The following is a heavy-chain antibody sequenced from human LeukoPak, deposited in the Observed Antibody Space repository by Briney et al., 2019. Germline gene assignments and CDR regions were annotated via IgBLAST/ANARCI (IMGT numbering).Heavy chain of an antibody. CDR2: IYYSGST. CDR3: ARTYYYDSSGYSFDY. Sequence: PSETLSLTCAVYGGSFSGYYWSWIRQPPGKGLEWIGYIYYSGSTNYNPSLKSRVTISVDTSKNQFSLKLSSVTAADTAVYYCARTYYYDSSGYSFDYWGQGTLVTVSS. V-gene: IGHV4-59*01. J-gene: IGHJ4*02. CDR1: GGSFSGYY. D-gene: IGHD3-22*01.